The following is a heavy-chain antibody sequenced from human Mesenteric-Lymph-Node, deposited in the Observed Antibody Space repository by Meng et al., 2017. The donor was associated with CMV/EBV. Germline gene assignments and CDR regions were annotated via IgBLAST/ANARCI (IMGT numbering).Heavy chain of an antibody. CDR1: GYTFTSYG. J-gene: IGHJ3*02. D-gene: IGHD2-2*01. Sequence: ASVKVSCKASGYTFTSYGISWVRQAPGQGLEWMGWISAYNGNTNYAQKLQGRVTMTTDTSTSTAYMELRSLRSDDTAVYYCAKDHFYCSSTTCHTQDAFDIWGQGTMVTVSS. CDR2: ISAYNGNT. V-gene: IGHV1-18*01. CDR3: AKDHFYCSSTTCHTQDAFDI.